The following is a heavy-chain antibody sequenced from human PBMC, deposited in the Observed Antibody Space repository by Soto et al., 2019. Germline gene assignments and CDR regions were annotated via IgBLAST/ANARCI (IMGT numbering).Heavy chain of an antibody. CDR2: IYPGDSDT. CDR3: ARSIQSTYYYDSSGDNAFDI. V-gene: IGHV5-51*01. Sequence: GESLKISCKGSGYSFTSYWIGRVRQMPGKGLEWMGIIYPGDSDTRYSPSFQGQVTISADKSISTAYLQWSSLKASDTAMYYRARSIQSTYYYDSSGDNAFDIWGQGTMVTVSS. CDR1: GYSFTSYW. D-gene: IGHD3-22*01. J-gene: IGHJ3*02.